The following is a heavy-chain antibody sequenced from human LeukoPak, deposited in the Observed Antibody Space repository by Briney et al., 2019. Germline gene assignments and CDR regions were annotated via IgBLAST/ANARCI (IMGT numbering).Heavy chain of an antibody. CDR1: GFTFSNYE. Sequence: GGSLRLSCAASGFTFSNYEMNWIRQAPGKGLEWISYISNSGTTKYYADSVKGRFTISRDNAKNSLYLQMNSLRAEDTAVYYCAAVIDYWGQGTLVTVSS. CDR2: ISNSGTTK. J-gene: IGHJ4*02. CDR3: AAVIDY. V-gene: IGHV3-48*03.